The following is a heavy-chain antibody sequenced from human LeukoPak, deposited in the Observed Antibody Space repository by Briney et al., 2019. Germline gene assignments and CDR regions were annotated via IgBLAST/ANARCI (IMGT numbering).Heavy chain of an antibody. V-gene: IGHV1-18*04. J-gene: IGHJ5*02. Sequence: ASVKVSCKASGHTFTDSLLHWVRQAPGQGLEWMGWISAYNGNTNYAQKLQGRVTMTTDTSTSTAYMELRSLRSDDTAVYYCARGGYDILTGYYNWFDPWGQGTLVTVSS. CDR1: GHTFTDSL. CDR2: ISAYNGNT. CDR3: ARGGYDILTGYYNWFDP. D-gene: IGHD3-9*01.